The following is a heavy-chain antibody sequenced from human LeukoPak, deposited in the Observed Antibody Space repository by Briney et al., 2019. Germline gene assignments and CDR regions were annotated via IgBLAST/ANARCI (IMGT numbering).Heavy chain of an antibody. Sequence: GASVKVSCEASGYIFTSYAMHWVRQAPGQRLEWMGWINAGNGNTKYSQKFQGRVTITRDTSASTAYMELSSLRSEDTAMYYCAMRKPYDSSGPFDYWGQGTLVTVSS. V-gene: IGHV1-3*01. D-gene: IGHD3-22*01. CDR1: GYIFTSYA. CDR3: AMRKPYDSSGPFDY. J-gene: IGHJ4*02. CDR2: INAGNGNT.